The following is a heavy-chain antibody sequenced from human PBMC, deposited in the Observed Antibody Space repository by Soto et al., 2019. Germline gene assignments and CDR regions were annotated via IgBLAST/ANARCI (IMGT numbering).Heavy chain of an antibody. CDR1: GYTFTSYG. V-gene: IGHV1-18*04. D-gene: IGHD2-15*01. CDR2: ISAYNGNT. Sequence: GASVKVSCKASGYTFTSYGISWVRQAPGPGLEWMGWISAYNGNTNYAQKLQGRLTMTTDTSTSTAYMELRSLRSDDTAVYYCARFRYCSGGSRYSPLSDAFDIWGQGTMVTVSS. J-gene: IGHJ3*02. CDR3: ARFRYCSGGSRYSPLSDAFDI.